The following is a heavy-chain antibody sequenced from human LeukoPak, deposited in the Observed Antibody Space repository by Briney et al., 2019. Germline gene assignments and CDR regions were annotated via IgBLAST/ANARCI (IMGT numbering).Heavy chain of an antibody. CDR3: TRGSGGADYYYYGMDV. CDR1: GFTFSTYV. V-gene: IGHV3-72*01. CDR2: IRNGANSYTT. Sequence: PGGSLRLSCAASGFTFSTYVMSWVRRAPGKGLEWVGRIRNGANSYTTEYAASVKGRFAISRDDSRNSLYLQMNSLKTEDTAVYYCTRGSGGADYYYYGMDVWGQGTTVTVSS. D-gene: IGHD4/OR15-4a*01. J-gene: IGHJ6*02.